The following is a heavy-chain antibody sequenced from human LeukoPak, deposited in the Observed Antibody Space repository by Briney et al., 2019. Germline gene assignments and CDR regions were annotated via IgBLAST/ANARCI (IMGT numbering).Heavy chain of an antibody. CDR3: ARDISPYCGGDCYFDY. Sequence: GGSLRLSCAASGFTFSDYYMSWIRQAPGKGLEWVSYTSSSGSTIYYADSVKGRFTISRDNAKNSLYLQMNSLRAEDTAVYYCARDISPYCGGDCYFDYWGQGTLVTVSS. D-gene: IGHD2-21*02. J-gene: IGHJ4*02. CDR2: TSSSGSTI. V-gene: IGHV3-11*04. CDR1: GFTFSDYY.